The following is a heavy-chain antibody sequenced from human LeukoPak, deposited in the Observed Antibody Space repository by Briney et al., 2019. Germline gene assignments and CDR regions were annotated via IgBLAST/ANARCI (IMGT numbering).Heavy chain of an antibody. CDR3: AKGPAPRLGEFSYHALVDY. CDR2: ISYDGSNE. Sequence: GGSLRLSCVASGFTFSSYGMHWVRQAPGKGLEWVAFISYDGSNENIADSVKGRFIISRDNSKNTLYLQMNSLRAEDTAVYYCAKGPAPRLGEFSYHALVDYWGQGTLITVSS. V-gene: IGHV3-30*18. D-gene: IGHD3-16*02. CDR1: GFTFSSYG. J-gene: IGHJ4*02.